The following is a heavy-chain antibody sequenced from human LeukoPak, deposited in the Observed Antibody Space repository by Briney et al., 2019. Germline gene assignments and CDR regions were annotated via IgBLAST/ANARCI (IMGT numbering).Heavy chain of an antibody. J-gene: IGHJ3*02. CDR3: ARDIDTAMVTGDI. CDR1: GGTFSSYA. V-gene: IGHV1-69*13. D-gene: IGHD5-18*01. CDR2: IIPIFGTA. Sequence: SVKVSCKASGGTFSSYAISWVRQAPGQGLEWMGGIIPIFGTANYAQKFQGRVTITADESTSTAYMELSSLRSEDTAVYYRARDIDTAMVTGDIWGQGTMVTVSS.